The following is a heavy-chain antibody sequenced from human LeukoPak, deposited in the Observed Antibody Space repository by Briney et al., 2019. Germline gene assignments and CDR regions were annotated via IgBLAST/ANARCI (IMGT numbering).Heavy chain of an antibody. V-gene: IGHV4-39*01. Sequence: PSETLSLTCTVSGASIKSRSYFWGWVRQPPGTGREWVGNMFQNGNTYYNPSLKNRVTISVDMSKNQFFVNLTSVTAADTAVYYCVTSQWLTPTFWGQGTLVIVSS. CDR3: VTSQWLTPTF. D-gene: IGHD3-22*01. J-gene: IGHJ4*02. CDR2: MFQNGNT. CDR1: GASIKSRSYF.